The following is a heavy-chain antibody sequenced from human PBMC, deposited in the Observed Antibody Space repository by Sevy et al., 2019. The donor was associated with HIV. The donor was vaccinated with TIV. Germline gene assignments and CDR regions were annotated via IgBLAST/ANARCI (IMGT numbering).Heavy chain of an antibody. CDR1: GFTFSDHY. CDR2: IRNKADSYTT. D-gene: IGHD6-13*01. V-gene: IGHV3-72*01. Sequence: GGSLRLSCAASGFTFSDHYMGWVRQAPGKGLEWVGRIRNKADSYTTEYAASVKGRFTILRDDSKNSLYLLMNSLKTEDPAVYYCATHAGIAAAGRVFDYWGQGTLVTVSS. J-gene: IGHJ4*02. CDR3: ATHAGIAAAGRVFDY.